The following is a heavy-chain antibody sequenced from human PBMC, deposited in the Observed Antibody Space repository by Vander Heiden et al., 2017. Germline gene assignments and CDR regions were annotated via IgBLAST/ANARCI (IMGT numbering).Heavy chain of an antibody. J-gene: IGHJ4*02. CDR2: ISGSGGTT. CDR3: AKSVDDSPY. V-gene: IGHV3-23*01. CDR1: GITFSNYA. D-gene: IGHD3-22*01. Sequence: EVQLFESGGGLVQPGESLRLSCAASGITFSNYAMSWVRQAPGKGLEWVSCISGSGGTTYYADSVKGRFTMSRDNSKNTLYLQMNSLRAEDTAVYYCAKSVDDSPYWGQGTLVTISS.